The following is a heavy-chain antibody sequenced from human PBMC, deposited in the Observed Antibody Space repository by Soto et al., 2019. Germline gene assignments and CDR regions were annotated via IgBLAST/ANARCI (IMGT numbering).Heavy chain of an antibody. V-gene: IGHV3-23*01. D-gene: IGHD3-22*01. J-gene: IGHJ3*02. CDR1: GFTFSSYA. Sequence: EVQLLESGGGLVQPGGSLRLSCAASGFTFSSYAMSWVRQAPGKGLEWVSAISGSGGSTYYADSVKGRFTISRDNSKNTLYLQMNSLRAEDTAVYYCAKPIYDSSYRVDAFDIWGQGRMVTVSS. CDR2: ISGSGGST. CDR3: AKPIYDSSYRVDAFDI.